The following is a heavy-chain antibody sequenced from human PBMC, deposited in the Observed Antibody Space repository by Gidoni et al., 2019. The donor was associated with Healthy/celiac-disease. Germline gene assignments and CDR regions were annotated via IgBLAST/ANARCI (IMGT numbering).Heavy chain of an antibody. D-gene: IGHD1-26*01. J-gene: IGHJ6*02. Sequence: EVQLVESGGGLVKPGGSLRLSCAASGFPSSSHSMNWVRQAPGKGLEWVSSISSSSSYIYYADSVKGRFTISRDNAKNSLYLQMNSLRAEDTAVYYCARGLNLGAKDYYYGMDVWGQGTTVTVSS. CDR1: GFPSSSHS. CDR2: ISSSSSYI. V-gene: IGHV3-21*01. CDR3: ARGLNLGAKDYYYGMDV.